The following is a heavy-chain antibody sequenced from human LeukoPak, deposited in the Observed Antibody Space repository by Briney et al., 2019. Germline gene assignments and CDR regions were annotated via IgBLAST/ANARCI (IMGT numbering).Heavy chain of an antibody. D-gene: IGHD3-10*01. J-gene: IGHJ5*02. CDR2: FDPEDGET. Sequence: PGASVKVSCKVSGNTLTELSMHWVRQAPGKGLEWMGGFDPEDGETIYAQKFQGRVTMTEDTSTDTAYMELSSLRSEDTAVYYCATFVLYYYGSGSFDWFDPWGQGTLVTVSS. V-gene: IGHV1-24*01. CDR1: GNTLTELS. CDR3: ATFVLYYYGSGSFDWFDP.